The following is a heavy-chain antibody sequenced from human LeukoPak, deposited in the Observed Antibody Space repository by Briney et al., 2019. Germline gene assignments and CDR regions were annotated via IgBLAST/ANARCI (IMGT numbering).Heavy chain of an antibody. CDR3: ASGSYSSGWYSTGYYYYGMDV. Sequence: SVKVSCKASGGTFSSYAISWVRQAPGQGLEWMGGIIPIFGTANYAQKFQGRVTITADKSTSTAYMEQSSLRSEDTAVYYCASGSYSSGWYSTGYYYYGMDVWGKGTTVTVSS. CDR2: IIPIFGTA. D-gene: IGHD6-19*01. J-gene: IGHJ6*04. V-gene: IGHV1-69*06. CDR1: GGTFSSYA.